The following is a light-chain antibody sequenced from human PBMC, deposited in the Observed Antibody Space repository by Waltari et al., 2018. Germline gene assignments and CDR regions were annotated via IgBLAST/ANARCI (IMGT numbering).Light chain of an antibody. J-gene: IGKJ4*01. CDR3: EQRSNWPLT. Sequence: DIVLTQSPDTLSLSPGERATLSFRASPSVSSYLAWYQQKRGKAPRSLIYGASNRSTGIPASFSGSGSGTDFTLTISTLEPEDFAVYYCEQRSNWPLTFGGETKVEIK. CDR1: PSVSSY. V-gene: IGKV3-11*01. CDR2: GAS.